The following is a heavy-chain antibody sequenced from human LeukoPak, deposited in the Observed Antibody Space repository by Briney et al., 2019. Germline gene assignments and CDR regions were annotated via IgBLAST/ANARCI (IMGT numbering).Heavy chain of an antibody. Sequence: GGSLRLSCAASGFTFSSYGMHWVRQAPGKGLEWVSDIRGSDASPYYADSVKGRFTISRDNSKNTMYLQMNSLRAEDTAVYYCAKLGRYQLPLDDYWGQGTLVTVSS. V-gene: IGHV3-23*01. J-gene: IGHJ4*02. D-gene: IGHD2-2*01. CDR1: GFTFSSYG. CDR3: AKLGRYQLPLDDY. CDR2: IRGSDASP.